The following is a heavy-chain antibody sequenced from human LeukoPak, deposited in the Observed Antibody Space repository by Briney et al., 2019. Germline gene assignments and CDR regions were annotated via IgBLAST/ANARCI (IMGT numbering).Heavy chain of an antibody. J-gene: IGHJ4*02. CDR3: ARDPQVYCSSTSCYHGDY. CDR2: INPNSGGT. Sequence: GASVKVSCKASGYTFTRYYMHWVRRAPGQGLEWMGWINPNSGGTNYAQKFQGRVTMTRDTSISTAYMELSRLRSDDTAVYYCARDPQVYCSSTSCYHGDYWGQGTLVTVSS. V-gene: IGHV1-2*02. CDR1: GYTFTRYY. D-gene: IGHD2-2*01.